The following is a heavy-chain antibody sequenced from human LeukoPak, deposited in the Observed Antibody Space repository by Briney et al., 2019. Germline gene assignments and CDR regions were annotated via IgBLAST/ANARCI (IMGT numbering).Heavy chain of an antibody. CDR2: IKEDGSEK. CDR3: VRSGSY. D-gene: IGHD1-26*01. J-gene: IGHJ4*02. CDR1: GFTFSSHW. V-gene: IGHV3-7*05. Sequence: GWSLRLSCAASGFTFSSHWMNWVRQAPGKGLEGVANIKEDGSEKYYVDSVKGRFTISRDNAKNSLCLQMNSLRAEDTAIYYCVRSGSYWGQGTLVTVSS.